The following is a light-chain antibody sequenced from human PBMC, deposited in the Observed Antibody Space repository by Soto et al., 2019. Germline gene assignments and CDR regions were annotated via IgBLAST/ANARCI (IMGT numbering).Light chain of an antibody. J-gene: IGLJ2*01. V-gene: IGLV3-21*01. Sequence: SYELTQPPSESVAPGKTATISCGGDNIGSKSVHWYQQKSGQAPVLVIYYDRDRPSGIPERFSGSTSGKTATLTISRVEAGDEADYYCQVAEVFGGGTKLTVL. CDR1: NIGSKS. CDR2: YDR. CDR3: QVAEV.